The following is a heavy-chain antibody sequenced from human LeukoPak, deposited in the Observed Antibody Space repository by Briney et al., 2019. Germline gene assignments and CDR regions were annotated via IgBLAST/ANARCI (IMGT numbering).Heavy chain of an antibody. CDR2: ISYDGSNK. CDR1: GFTFSSYA. D-gene: IGHD5-18*01. CDR3: ARESGTAMATGYFDL. V-gene: IGHV3-30-3*01. Sequence: PGRSLRLSCAASGFTFSSYAMPWVRQAPGKGLEWVAVISYDGSNKYYADSVKGRFTISRDNSKNTLYLQMNSLRAEDTAVYYCARESGTAMATGYFDLWGRGTLVTVSS. J-gene: IGHJ2*01.